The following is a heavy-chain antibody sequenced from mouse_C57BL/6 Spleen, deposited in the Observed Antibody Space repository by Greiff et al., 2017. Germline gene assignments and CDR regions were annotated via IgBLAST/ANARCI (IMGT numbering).Heavy chain of an antibody. CDR3: ARGFITTPYFDY. J-gene: IGHJ2*01. V-gene: IGHV5-16*01. D-gene: IGHD1-1*01. CDR1: GFTFSDYY. Sequence: VQLKESEGGLVQPGSSMKLSCTASGFTFSDYYMAWVRQVPEKGLEWVANINYDGSSTYYLDSLKSRFIISRDNAKNILYLQMSSLKSEDTATYYCARGFITTPYFDYWGQGTTLTVSS. CDR2: INYDGSST.